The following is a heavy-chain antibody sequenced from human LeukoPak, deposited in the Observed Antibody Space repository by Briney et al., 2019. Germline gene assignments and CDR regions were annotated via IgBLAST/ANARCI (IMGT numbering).Heavy chain of an antibody. CDR1: GFTFSSYA. CDR3: AKLPNYYDSSGSWFDP. J-gene: IGHJ5*02. D-gene: IGHD3-22*01. V-gene: IGHV3-23*01. CDR2: ISGSGGST. Sequence: PGGSLRLSCAASGFTFSSYAMSWVRQAPGKGLEWVSAISGSGGSTYYADSVKGRFTISRDNSKNTLYLQMNSLRAEDTAVYYCAKLPNYYDSSGSWFDPWGQGTLVTVSS.